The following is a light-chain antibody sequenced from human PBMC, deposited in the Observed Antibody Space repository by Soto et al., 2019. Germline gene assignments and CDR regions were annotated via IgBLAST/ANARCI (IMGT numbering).Light chain of an antibody. J-gene: IGKJ1*01. CDR2: DVS. V-gene: IGKV1-5*01. Sequence: DIQMTQSPSTLSASVGDSVTITCRASQSVAASLGWYQQKPGEAPKLLIYDVSDLETGVPSRFSGSGSGTEFSLTIRSLQPDDFASYYCQQYDYSRTFGQGTKVEIK. CDR1: QSVAAS. CDR3: QQYDYSRT.